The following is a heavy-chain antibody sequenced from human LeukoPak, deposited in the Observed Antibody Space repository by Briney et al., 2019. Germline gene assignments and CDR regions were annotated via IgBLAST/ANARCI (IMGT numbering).Heavy chain of an antibody. CDR3: ARGDSGSYSELFDY. V-gene: IGHV1-24*01. Sequence: ASVKVSCKVSGYTLTELSMHWVRQAPGKGLEWMGGFDPEDGETIYAQEFQGRVTMTEDTSTDTAYMELSSLRSEDTAVYYCARGDSGSYSELFDYWGQGTLVTVSS. CDR1: GYTLTELS. J-gene: IGHJ4*02. CDR2: FDPEDGET. D-gene: IGHD1-26*01.